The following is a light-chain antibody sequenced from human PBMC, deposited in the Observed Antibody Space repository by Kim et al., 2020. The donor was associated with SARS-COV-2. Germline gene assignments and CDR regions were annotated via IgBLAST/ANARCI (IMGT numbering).Light chain of an antibody. CDR2: KDS. CDR1: VLAKKY. J-gene: IGLJ3*02. Sequence: SYELNQPSSVSVSPGQTARITCSGDVLAKKYARWFQQKPGQAPVVVIYKDSERSSGIPERFSGSSSGTTVTLTISGAQVEDEADYYCYSAADNSWVFGGGTQLTVL. V-gene: IGLV3-27*01. CDR3: YSAADNSWV.